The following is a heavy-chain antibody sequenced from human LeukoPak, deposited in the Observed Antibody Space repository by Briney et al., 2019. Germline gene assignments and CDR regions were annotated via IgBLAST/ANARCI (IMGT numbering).Heavy chain of an antibody. D-gene: IGHD6-13*01. CDR1: GFIFSSYW. Sequence: TGGSLRLSCAASGFIFSSYWMSWVRQAPGKGLEWVANIKQDGSEKYYVDSVKGRFTISRDNAKNSLYLQMNSLRAEDTAVYYCAREEGRYSSSWSRDYYMDVWGKGTTVTVSS. J-gene: IGHJ6*03. CDR3: AREEGRYSSSWSRDYYMDV. V-gene: IGHV3-7*01. CDR2: IKQDGSEK.